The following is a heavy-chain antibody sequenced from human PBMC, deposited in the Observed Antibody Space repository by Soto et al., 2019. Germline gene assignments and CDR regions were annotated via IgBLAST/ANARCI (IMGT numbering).Heavy chain of an antibody. CDR3: ARQGVVREHWFDP. CDR1: GYTFTSYY. V-gene: IGHV1-46*01. J-gene: IGHJ5*02. CDR2: FNPNGGST. Sequence: QVQLVQSGAEVKKPGVSVKVSCKASGYTFTSYYIHWIRQAPGQGLEWMGIFNPNGGSTTYAQKFQGRLIMTTDTSMTTVYMEMSSLTSEDTAVYYCARQGVVREHWFDPWGQGTLVTVSS. D-gene: IGHD3-3*01.